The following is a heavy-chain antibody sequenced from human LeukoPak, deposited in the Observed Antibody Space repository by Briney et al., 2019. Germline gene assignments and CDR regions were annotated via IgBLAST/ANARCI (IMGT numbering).Heavy chain of an antibody. Sequence: SETLSLTCAVSGYSISSGYYWGWIRPPPGKGLEWIGSIYHSGSTYYSPSLKIRVTISVDTSKNQFSLKLSSVTAADTAVYYCARRGGYDFWSGYLTWFDPWGQGTLVTVSS. V-gene: IGHV4-38-2*01. CDR2: IYHSGST. CDR3: ARRGGYDFWSGYLTWFDP. CDR1: GYSISSGYY. J-gene: IGHJ5*02. D-gene: IGHD3-3*01.